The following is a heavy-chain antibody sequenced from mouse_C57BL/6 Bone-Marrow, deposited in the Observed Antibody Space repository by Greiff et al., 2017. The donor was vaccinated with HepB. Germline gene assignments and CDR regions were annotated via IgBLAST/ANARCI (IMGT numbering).Heavy chain of an antibody. J-gene: IGHJ4*01. CDR2: INPSSGYT. Sequence: VQLQQSGAELARPGASVKMSCKASGYTFTSYTMHWVKQRPGQGLEWIGYINPSSGYTKYNQKFKDKATLTADKSSSTAYMQLSSLTSEDSAVYYWARDGADYAMDYCCQGTSVTVSS. D-gene: IGHD2-3*01. CDR3: ARDGADYAMDY. V-gene: IGHV1-4*01. CDR1: GYTFTSYT.